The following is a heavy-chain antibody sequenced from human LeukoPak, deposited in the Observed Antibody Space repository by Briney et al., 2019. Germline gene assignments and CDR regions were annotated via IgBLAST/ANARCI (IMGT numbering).Heavy chain of an antibody. CDR3: ARNGGQWLFSD. D-gene: IGHD6-19*01. Sequence: SETLSLTCTVSGGSISSYYWNWIRQPPGKGLEWIRNIYYIVSTNSNPSLKSRVTISLDMSKNQFSLKLISITAADTTIQYYARNGGQWLFSDWGEGTLVTVSS. J-gene: IGHJ4*02. V-gene: IGHV4-59*08. CDR1: GGSISSYY. CDR2: IYYIVST.